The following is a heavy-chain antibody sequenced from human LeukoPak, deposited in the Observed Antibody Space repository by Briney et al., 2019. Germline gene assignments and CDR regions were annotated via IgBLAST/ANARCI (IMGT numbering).Heavy chain of an antibody. Sequence: GASVTVSCKASGYTLTCYYMHWVRQAPGPGLEGMGWINPNSGGTNYAQKFQGRVTMTRDTSITTAYMELSRLRSDDTAVHDCARDLNGILTGYYSLGYWGQGTLVTVSS. CDR2: INPNSGGT. J-gene: IGHJ4*02. CDR1: GYTLTCYY. D-gene: IGHD3-9*01. CDR3: ARDLNGILTGYYSLGY. V-gene: IGHV1-2*02.